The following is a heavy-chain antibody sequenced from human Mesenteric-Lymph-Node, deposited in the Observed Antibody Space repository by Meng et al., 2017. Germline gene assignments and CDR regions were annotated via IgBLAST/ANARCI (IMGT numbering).Heavy chain of an antibody. D-gene: IGHD3-10*01. CDR1: GGTFSSYA. CDR3: ARDGDGSASWD. V-gene: IGHV1-69*01. Sequence: QVRPWRSGLWVRKPGSSVKVPGKVSGGTFSSYAISWVRQAPGQGLEWMGGIIPIFGTANYAQKFQGRVTITADESTSTAYMELSSLRSEDTAVYYCARDGDGSASWDWGQGTLVTVSS. CDR2: IIPIFGTA. J-gene: IGHJ4*02.